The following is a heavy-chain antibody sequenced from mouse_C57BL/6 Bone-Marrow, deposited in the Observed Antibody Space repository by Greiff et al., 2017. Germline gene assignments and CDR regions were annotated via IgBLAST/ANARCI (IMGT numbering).Heavy chain of an antibody. D-gene: IGHD1-1*01. Sequence: VKLMESGPGLVAPSQSLSITCTVSGFSLTSYAISWVRQPPGKGLEWLGVIWTGGGTNYNSALKSRLSISKDNSKSQVFLKMNSLQTDDTARYYCARKGYYGSSYPHWYFDVWGTGTTVTVSS. CDR3: ARKGYYGSSYPHWYFDV. CDR1: GFSLTSYA. V-gene: IGHV2-9-1*01. CDR2: IWTGGGT. J-gene: IGHJ1*03.